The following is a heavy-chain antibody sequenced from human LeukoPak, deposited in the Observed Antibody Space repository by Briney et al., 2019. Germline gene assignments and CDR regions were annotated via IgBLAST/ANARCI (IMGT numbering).Heavy chain of an antibody. J-gene: IGHJ4*02. Sequence: PGRSLRLSCAASGFTFSSYGMHWVRQAPGKGLEWVAVISYDGSNKYYADSVKGRFTISRDNSKNTLYLQMNSLRAEDTAVYYCAKLWFGELDFDYWGQGTLVTVSS. V-gene: IGHV3-30*18. CDR3: AKLWFGELDFDY. CDR1: GFTFSSYG. D-gene: IGHD3-10*01. CDR2: ISYDGSNK.